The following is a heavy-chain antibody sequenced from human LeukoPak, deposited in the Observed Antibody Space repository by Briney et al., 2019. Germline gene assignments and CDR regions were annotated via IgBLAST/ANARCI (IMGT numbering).Heavy chain of an antibody. CDR1: GFSFSHYA. CDR3: ARASWISSADAVW. D-gene: IGHD2-2*03. CDR2: LRGDGET. J-gene: IGHJ4*02. Sequence: PGGSLRLSCAASGFSFSHYAMSWGRQAPTKGLERVSSLRGDGETFYADSVKGRFPLSRDDSRNTVFLQLNNLRVDDTAVYYCARASWISSADAVWWGQGTLVTVSS. V-gene: IGHV3-23*01.